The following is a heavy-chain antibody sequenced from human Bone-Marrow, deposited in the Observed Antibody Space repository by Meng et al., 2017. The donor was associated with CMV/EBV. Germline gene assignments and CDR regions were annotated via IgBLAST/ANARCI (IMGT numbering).Heavy chain of an antibody. D-gene: IGHD2-2*01. CDR3: ARDPYCSSTSSSLGPLGSTCYYGMDV. Sequence: SETLSLTCAVYGGSFSGYYWSWIRQPPGKGLEWIGEINHSGSTNYNPSLKSRVTISVDMSKNQFSLKLSSVTAADTAVYYCARDPYCSSTSSSLGPLGSTCYYGMDVWGQGTTVTGSS. CDR2: INHSGST. J-gene: IGHJ6*01. V-gene: IGHV4-34*01. CDR1: GGSFSGYY.